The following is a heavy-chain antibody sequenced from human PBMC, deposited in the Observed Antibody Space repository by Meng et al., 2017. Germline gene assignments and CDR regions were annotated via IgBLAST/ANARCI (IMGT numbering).Heavy chain of an antibody. J-gene: IGHJ5*02. V-gene: IGHV3-33*01. CDR1: EFTFSSYG. CDR3: ASDPGLSPP. D-gene: IGHD3-16*02. CDR2: IWYDGSNK. Sequence: GECGVGLVQPVRALSFSGAESEFTFSSYGMPWVRQAPGKGLEWVAVIWYDGSNKYYADSVKGRFTISRDNSKNTLYLQMNSLRAEDTAVYYCASDPGLSPPWGQGTLVTVSS.